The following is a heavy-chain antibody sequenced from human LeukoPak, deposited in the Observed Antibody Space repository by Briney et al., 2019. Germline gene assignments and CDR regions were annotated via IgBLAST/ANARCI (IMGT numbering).Heavy chain of an antibody. CDR1: GFTFSSYW. V-gene: IGHV3-74*01. J-gene: IGHJ4*02. CDR3: ARYDNDCGDYHFDY. CDR2: INSDGSST. D-gene: IGHD4-17*01. Sequence: GGSPRLSCAASGFTFSSYWMHWVRQAPGKGLVWVSRINSDGSSTSYADSVKGRFTISRDNAKNTLYLQMNSLRAEDTAVYYCARYDNDCGDYHFDYWGQGTLVTVSS.